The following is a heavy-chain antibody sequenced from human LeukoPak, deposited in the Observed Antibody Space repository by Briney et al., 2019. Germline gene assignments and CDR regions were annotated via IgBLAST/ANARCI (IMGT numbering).Heavy chain of an antibody. Sequence: PSETLSLTCTVSGGSISSYYWGWIRQPPGKGLEWIGSIYYSGSTYYNPSLKSRVTISVDTSKNQFSLKLSSVTAADTAVYYCARDHMLRGLSPWGQGTLVTVSS. CDR3: ARDHMLRGLSP. CDR1: GGSISSYY. J-gene: IGHJ5*02. D-gene: IGHD3-10*01. CDR2: IYYSGST. V-gene: IGHV4-39*07.